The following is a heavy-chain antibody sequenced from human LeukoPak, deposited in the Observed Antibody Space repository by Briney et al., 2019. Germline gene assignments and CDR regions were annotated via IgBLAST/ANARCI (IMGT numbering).Heavy chain of an antibody. CDR1: GYTFTSYA. J-gene: IGHJ4*02. CDR3: ARYSSGWYHLEN. CDR2: INAGNGNT. D-gene: IGHD6-19*01. Sequence: GASVKVSCKASGYTFTSYAMHWVRQAPGQRLEWXGWINAGNGNTKXXQKXXXRVTITRDTSASTAYMELSSLRSEDTAVYYCARYSSGWYHLENWGQGTLVTVSS. V-gene: IGHV1-3*01.